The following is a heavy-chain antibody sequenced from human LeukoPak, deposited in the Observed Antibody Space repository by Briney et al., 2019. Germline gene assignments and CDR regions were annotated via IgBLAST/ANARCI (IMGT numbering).Heavy chain of an antibody. J-gene: IGHJ4*02. CDR1: GYTFASYD. CDR2: MNPNSGNT. CDR3: ARKYLYGSGKPHFDY. Sequence: ASVRVSCKASGYTFASYDINWVRQATGQGLEWMGWMNPNSGNTGYAQKFQGRVTMTRNTSISTAYMELSSLRSDDTAVYYCARKYLYGSGKPHFDYWGQGALVTVSS. V-gene: IGHV1-8*01. D-gene: IGHD3-10*01.